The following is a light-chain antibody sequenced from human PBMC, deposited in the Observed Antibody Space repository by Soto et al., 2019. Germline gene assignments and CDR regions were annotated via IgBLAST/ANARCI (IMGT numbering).Light chain of an antibody. CDR2: DAS. V-gene: IGKV3-20*01. J-gene: IGKJ1*01. CDR1: QTVRNNY. Sequence: EFVLTQYPGTQSLSPGERATLSCRASQTVRNNYLAWYQQKPGQAPRLLIYDASSRATGIPDRFSGSGSGTDFTLTISRLEPEDFAVYYCQQYGSSGTFGQGTKVDIK. CDR3: QQYGSSGT.